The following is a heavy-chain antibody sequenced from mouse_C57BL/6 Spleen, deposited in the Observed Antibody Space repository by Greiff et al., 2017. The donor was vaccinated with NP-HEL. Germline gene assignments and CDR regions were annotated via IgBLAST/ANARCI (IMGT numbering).Heavy chain of an antibody. CDR3: ARGNYDYDDWFAY. V-gene: IGHV1-52*01. CDR2: IDPSDSET. CDR1: GYTFTSYW. J-gene: IGHJ3*01. D-gene: IGHD2-4*01. Sequence: QVQLQQPGAELVRPGSSVKLSCKASGYTFTSYWMHWVKQRPIQGLEWIGNIDPSDSETHYNQKFKDKATLTVDKSSSTAYMQLSSLTSEVSAVYYCARGNYDYDDWFAYWGQGTLVTVSA.